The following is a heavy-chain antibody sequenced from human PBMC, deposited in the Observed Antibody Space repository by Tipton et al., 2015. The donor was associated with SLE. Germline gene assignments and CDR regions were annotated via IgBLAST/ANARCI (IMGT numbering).Heavy chain of an antibody. D-gene: IGHD2-21*01. V-gene: IGHV4-59*12. CDR1: GGSIRDYY. CDR3: ARGGGGDVLNWFDP. Sequence: TLSLTCTVSGGSIRDYYWSWIRQPPGKGREWIGYVFHSGSTHYNPSLRSRILISLDTSKNQFSLKVNSVTAADTAIYFCARGGGGDVLNWFDPWGQGTLVSVSP. J-gene: IGHJ5*02. CDR2: VFHSGST.